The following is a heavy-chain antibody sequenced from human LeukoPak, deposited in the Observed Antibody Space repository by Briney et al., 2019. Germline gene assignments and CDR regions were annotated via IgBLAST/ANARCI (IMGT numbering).Heavy chain of an antibody. D-gene: IGHD5-24*01. CDR3: ARDGYNSGYFDY. V-gene: IGHV4-30-4*01. Sequence: TSQTLSLTCTVSGASISSGGYYWNWLRQPPGKGLEWIGYIYYSRSTSYSPSLKSRLTISVDTSKNQFSLKLSSVTAADTAVYYCARDGYNSGYFDYWGQGTLVTVSS. CDR1: GASISSGGYY. J-gene: IGHJ4*02. CDR2: IYYSRST.